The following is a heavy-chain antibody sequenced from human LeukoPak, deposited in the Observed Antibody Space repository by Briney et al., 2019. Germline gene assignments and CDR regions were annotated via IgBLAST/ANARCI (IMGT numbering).Heavy chain of an antibody. J-gene: IGHJ4*02. CDR3: ARAGAPQWLAEIEY. CDR1: GGTFSSYA. V-gene: IGHV1-3*01. D-gene: IGHD6-19*01. Sequence: GASVRVSCKASGGTFSSYAISWVRQAPGQRLEWMGWINAGNGNTKYSQKFQGRVTITRDTSASTAYMELSSLRSEDTAVYYCARAGAPQWLAEIEYWGQGTLVTVSS. CDR2: INAGNGNT.